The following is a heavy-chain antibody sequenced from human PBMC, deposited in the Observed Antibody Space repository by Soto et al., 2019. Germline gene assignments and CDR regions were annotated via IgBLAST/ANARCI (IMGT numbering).Heavy chain of an antibody. D-gene: IGHD6-19*01. CDR2: IGGRET. Sequence: EVQLLESGGGLAQPGGSLRLSCVASGFTFSIYGMNWVRQAPGKGLEWLSSIGGRETYYAASVKGRFTIPRDDSKSTEYLQMDSLRADDTAVSYCARDAVAGNGVWDWFYPWGQGTLVTVS. J-gene: IGHJ5*02. V-gene: IGHV3-23*01. CDR1: GFTFSIYG. CDR3: ARDAVAGNGVWDWFYP.